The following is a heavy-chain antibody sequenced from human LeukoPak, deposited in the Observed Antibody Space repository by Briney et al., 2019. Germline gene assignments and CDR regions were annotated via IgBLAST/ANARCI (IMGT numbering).Heavy chain of an antibody. D-gene: IGHD5-24*01. Sequence: GGSLRLSCAASGFTFSSSGMHWVRQAPGKGLEWVAVISYDGSNKYYADSVKGRFTISRDNSKNTLYLQMNSLRAEDTAVYYCARDKGRWLQFLYFDYWGQGTLVTVSS. CDR3: ARDKGRWLQFLYFDY. V-gene: IGHV3-30*19. CDR2: ISYDGSNK. J-gene: IGHJ4*02. CDR1: GFTFSSSG.